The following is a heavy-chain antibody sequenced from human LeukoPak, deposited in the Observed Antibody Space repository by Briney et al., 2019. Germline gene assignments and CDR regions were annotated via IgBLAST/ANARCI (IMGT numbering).Heavy chain of an antibody. CDR2: IRSKAYGGTT. V-gene: IGHV3-49*03. D-gene: IGHD4-11*01. CDR1: GFTFGDYA. J-gene: IGHJ4*02. Sequence: GGSLRLSCTASGFTFGDYAMSWFRQAPGKGLEWVGFIRSKAYGGTTEYAASVKGRFTISRDDSKSIAYLQMNSLKTEDTAVYYCTRGYGDYGNYELDYWGQGTLVTVSS. CDR3: TRGYGDYGNYELDY.